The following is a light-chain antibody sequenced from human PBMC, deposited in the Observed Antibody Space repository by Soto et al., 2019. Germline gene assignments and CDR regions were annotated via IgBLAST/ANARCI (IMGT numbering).Light chain of an antibody. V-gene: IGLV3-21*02. CDR3: QVWDSSSDQYV. J-gene: IGLJ1*01. CDR2: DDR. Sequence: SSELTQPPSVSVAPGQTARLTCGGNNIASKSVHWYQQKPGQAPVLVVYDDRDRPSGIPERFSGSNSGNTATLTISRVDAGDEADFYCQVWDSSSDQYVFGPGTKLTVL. CDR1: NIASKS.